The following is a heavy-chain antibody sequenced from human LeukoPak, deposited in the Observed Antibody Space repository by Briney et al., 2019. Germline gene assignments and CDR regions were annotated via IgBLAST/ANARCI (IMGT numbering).Heavy chain of an antibody. J-gene: IGHJ4*02. Sequence: GGSLRLSCAASGFSFSSYVMSWVRQAPGKGLEWVSAISGSGGSTYYADSVKGRFTISRDNSKNTLYLQMNSLRAEDTAVYYCAKTSFISSCLDYWGQGTLVTVSS. V-gene: IGHV3-23*01. CDR3: AKTSFISSCLDY. CDR2: ISGSGGST. D-gene: IGHD6-13*01. CDR1: GFSFSSYV.